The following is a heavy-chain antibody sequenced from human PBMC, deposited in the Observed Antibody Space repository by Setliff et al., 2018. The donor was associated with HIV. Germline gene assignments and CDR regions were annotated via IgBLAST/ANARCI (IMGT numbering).Heavy chain of an antibody. CDR2: INPSGGST. CDR3: ASRGGSGYYYSHDAFDI. D-gene: IGHD3-22*01. Sequence: EASVKVSCKASGYTFTRYYIHWVRQAPGQGLEWMGIINPSGGSTSYAQKFQGRVTMTRDTSTSTVYMELSSLRSEDTAVCYCASRGGSGYYYSHDAFDIWGQGTMVTVSS. J-gene: IGHJ3*02. V-gene: IGHV1-46*01. CDR1: GYTFTRYY.